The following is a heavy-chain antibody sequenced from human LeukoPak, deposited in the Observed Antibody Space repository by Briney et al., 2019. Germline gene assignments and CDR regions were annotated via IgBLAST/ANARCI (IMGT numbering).Heavy chain of an antibody. CDR3: ARHSDVIGAI. D-gene: IGHD3-10*01. Sequence: GESLKISCKASGYTFTHQWIGWVRQKSGSGLEWLGIIYPRDSDTRYSPPFQGHVSISADTSINTAYLEWSRLEASDTAIYYCARHSDVIGAIWGQGILVTVSS. CDR1: GYTFTHQW. V-gene: IGHV5-51*01. CDR2: IYPRDSDT. J-gene: IGHJ4*02.